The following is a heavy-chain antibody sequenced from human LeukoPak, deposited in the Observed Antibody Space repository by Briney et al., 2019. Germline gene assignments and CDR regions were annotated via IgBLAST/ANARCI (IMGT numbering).Heavy chain of an antibody. CDR2: IIPIFGTA. D-gene: IGHD6-6*01. CDR1: GGTFSSYA. J-gene: IGHJ4*02. CDR3: ARDLGVIAARPRNSGSIGFAY. Sequence: ASVKVSCTASGGTFSSYAISWVRQAPGQGLEWMGGIIPIFGTANYAQKFQGRVTITTDESTSTAYMELSSLRSEDTAVYYCARDLGVIAARPRNSGSIGFAYWGQGTLVTVTS. V-gene: IGHV1-69*05.